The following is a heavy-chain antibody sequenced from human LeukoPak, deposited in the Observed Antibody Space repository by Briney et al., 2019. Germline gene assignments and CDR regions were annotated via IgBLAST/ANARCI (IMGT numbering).Heavy chain of an antibody. CDR1: GGSISSYY. CDR3: ARRAITMVRGVIKYYYYMDV. V-gene: IGHV4-34*01. CDR2: INHSGST. J-gene: IGHJ6*03. Sequence: SETLSLTCTVSGGSISSYYWSWIRQPPGKGLEWIGEINHSGSTNYNPSLKSRVTISVDTSKNQFSLKLSSVTAADTAVYYCARRAITMVRGVIKYYYYMDVWGKGTTVTISS. D-gene: IGHD3-10*01.